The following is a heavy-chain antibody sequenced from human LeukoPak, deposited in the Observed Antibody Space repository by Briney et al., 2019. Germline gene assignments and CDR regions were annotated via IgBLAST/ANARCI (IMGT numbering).Heavy chain of an antibody. CDR1: GFTFSGSA. J-gene: IGHJ4*02. CDR2: IRSKANSYAT. D-gene: IGHD3-9*01. CDR3: THAYYDILTGDPQGFDY. Sequence: QPGGSLRLSCAASGFTFSGSAMHWVRQASGKGLEWVGRIRSKANSYATAYAASVKGRFTISRDDSKNTAYLQMNSLKTEDTAVYYCTHAYYDILTGDPQGFDYWGQGTLVTVSS. V-gene: IGHV3-73*01.